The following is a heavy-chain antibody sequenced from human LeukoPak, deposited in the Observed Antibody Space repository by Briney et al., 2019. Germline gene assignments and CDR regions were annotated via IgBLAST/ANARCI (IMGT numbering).Heavy chain of an antibody. V-gene: IGHV3-23*01. Sequence: GGSLRLSCAASGFTFSTYAMSWVRQAPGKGLEWVSGISGSVASTYYADSVKGRFTISRDNSKNTLYLQMDNLRAEDTAVYYCARDKVASRPCYFGYWGQGTLVTVSS. D-gene: IGHD2-15*01. CDR2: ISGSVAST. CDR3: ARDKVASRPCYFGY. J-gene: IGHJ4*02. CDR1: GFTFSTYA.